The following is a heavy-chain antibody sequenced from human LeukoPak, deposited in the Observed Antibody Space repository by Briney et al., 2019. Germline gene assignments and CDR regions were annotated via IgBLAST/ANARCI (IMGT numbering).Heavy chain of an antibody. V-gene: IGHV4-34*01. CDR1: XGSFSGXY. CDR2: INHSGST. Sequence: SETLXXXXXXXXGSFSGXYXXWIRQPPGKXLEWIVEINHSGSTNYNPSLTSRVTISVDTSKNQFSLKLSSVTAADTAVYYCARGGYSYVDYWGQGTLVTVSS. D-gene: IGHD5-18*01. J-gene: IGHJ4*02. CDR3: ARGGYSYVDY.